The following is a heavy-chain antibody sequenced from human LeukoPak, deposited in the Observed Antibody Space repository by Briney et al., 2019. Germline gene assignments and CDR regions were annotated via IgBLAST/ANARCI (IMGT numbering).Heavy chain of an antibody. CDR1: GFIFSNYA. J-gene: IGHJ4*02. V-gene: IGHV3-30*02. CDR2: IRCDGSNK. Sequence: PGGSLRLSCAASGFIFSNYAMHWVRQAPGKGLEWVTFIRCDGSNKYYAESVKGRFTISRDNSKNTLYLQMNSLRAEDTAVYYCAKAIHSSSSGVVDYWGQGTLVTVSS. D-gene: IGHD6-6*01. CDR3: AKAIHSSSSGVVDY.